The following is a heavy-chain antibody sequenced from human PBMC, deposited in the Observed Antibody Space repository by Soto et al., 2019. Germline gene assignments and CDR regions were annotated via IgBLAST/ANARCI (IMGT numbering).Heavy chain of an antibody. J-gene: IGHJ3*01. D-gene: IGHD3-10*01. Sequence: SQTLSLTCAISGDSVSSDITSWNWIRQSPSRGLEWLGRTYYRSKWFHDYAASVKSRITINPDTSKNQYSLELNSMTPEDTAVYYCARGNALDVWGQGTVVTVSS. CDR1: GDSVSSDITS. V-gene: IGHV6-1*01. CDR3: ARGNALDV. CDR2: TYYRSKWFH.